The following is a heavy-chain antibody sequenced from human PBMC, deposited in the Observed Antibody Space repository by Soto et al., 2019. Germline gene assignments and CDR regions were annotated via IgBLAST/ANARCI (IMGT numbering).Heavy chain of an antibody. CDR2: ISGSGGST. V-gene: IGHV3-23*01. CDR3: AKWYYDFWSGYYIPAPVFDY. J-gene: IGHJ4*02. CDR1: GFTFSSYA. D-gene: IGHD3-3*01. Sequence: GGSLRLSCAASGFTFSSYAMSWVRQAPVKGLEWVSAISGSGGSTYYADSVKGRFTISRDNSKNTLYLQMNSLRAEDTAVYYCAKWYYDFWSGYYIPAPVFDYWGQGTLVTVS.